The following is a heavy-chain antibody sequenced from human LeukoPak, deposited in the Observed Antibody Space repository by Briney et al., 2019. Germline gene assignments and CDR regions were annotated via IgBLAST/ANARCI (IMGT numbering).Heavy chain of an antibody. CDR3: AREIGNELLWFREFAYYFDY. V-gene: IGHV4-59*01. J-gene: IGHJ4*02. D-gene: IGHD3-10*01. CDR1: GGSISSYY. CDR2: IYYSGST. Sequence: SEALSLTCTVSGGSISSYYWSWIRQPPGKGLEWIGYIYYSGSTNYNPSLKSRVTISVDTSKNQFSLKLSSVTAADTAVYYCAREIGNELLWFREFAYYFDYWGQGTLVTVSS.